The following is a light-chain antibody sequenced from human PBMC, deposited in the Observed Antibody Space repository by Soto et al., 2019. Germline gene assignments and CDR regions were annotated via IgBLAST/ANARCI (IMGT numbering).Light chain of an antibody. CDR1: SSNIGGGYD. J-gene: IGLJ1*01. CDR2: GNS. Sequence: QSVLTQPPSVSGAPGQRVTISCTGSSSNIGGGYDVHWYQQVPGTAPKLLIYGNSNRPSGVPDRFSGSRSGTSASLAIVGLRSEDEAIYYCAAWDASLSACVFGNGTKLTVL. V-gene: IGLV1-40*01. CDR3: AAWDASLSACV.